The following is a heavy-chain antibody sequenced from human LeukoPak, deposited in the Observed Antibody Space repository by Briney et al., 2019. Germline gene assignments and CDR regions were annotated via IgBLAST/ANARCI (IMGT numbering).Heavy chain of an antibody. D-gene: IGHD4-23*01. CDR3: ARDPSDYGGNSAWSDP. CDR2: INPSGGST. Sequence: ASVKVSCKASGYTFTSYYMHWVRQAPGQGLEWMGIINPSGGSTSYAQRFQGRVTMTRDMSTSTVYMELSSLRSEDTAVYYCARDPSDYGGNSAWSDPWGQGTLVTVSS. J-gene: IGHJ5*02. V-gene: IGHV1-46*01. CDR1: GYTFTSYY.